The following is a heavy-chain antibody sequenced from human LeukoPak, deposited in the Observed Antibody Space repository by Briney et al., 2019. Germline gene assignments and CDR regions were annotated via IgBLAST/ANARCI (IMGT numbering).Heavy chain of an antibody. J-gene: IGHJ3*02. CDR2: VYDGGATYGTP. CDR1: GGSISRSDYY. CDR3: ARFFPPPGDAFDI. D-gene: IGHD2/OR15-2a*01. Sequence: SETLSLTCAVSGGSISRSDYYWAWIRQPPGQGLEWVGSVYDGGATYGTPYYNPSLKSRITLSVDTSKNHFSLRLTSVTVADTAVYYCARFFPPPGDAFDIWGQGTMVTVSS. V-gene: IGHV4-39*07.